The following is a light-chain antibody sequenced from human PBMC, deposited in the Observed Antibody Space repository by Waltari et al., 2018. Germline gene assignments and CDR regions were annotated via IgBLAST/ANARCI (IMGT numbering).Light chain of an antibody. V-gene: IGLV1-44*01. Sequence: SVMTQPTPSQRPPRRSVTSSCSPSNSNIGRGPVNWYQQLPGAAPKVLIYSDNRRPSGVPDRFSGSKSGTSASLAITGLQSEDEADYYCASWDYRLNGILFGGGTRLTVL. J-gene: IGLJ2*01. CDR1: NSNIGRGP. CDR2: SDN. CDR3: ASWDYRLNGIL.